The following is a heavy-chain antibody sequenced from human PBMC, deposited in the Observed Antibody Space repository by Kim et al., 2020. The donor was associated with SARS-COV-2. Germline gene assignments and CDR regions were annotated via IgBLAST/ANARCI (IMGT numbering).Heavy chain of an antibody. CDR2: IYYSGST. CDR1: GGSISSYY. Sequence: SETLSITCTVSGGSISSYYWSWIRQPPVKGLEWIGYIYYSGSTNYNPSLKSRVTISVDTSKNQFSLKLSSVTAADTAVYYCARDRRYFDYWGQGTLVTVSS. D-gene: IGHD6-6*01. J-gene: IGHJ4*02. CDR3: ARDRRYFDY. V-gene: IGHV4-59*01.